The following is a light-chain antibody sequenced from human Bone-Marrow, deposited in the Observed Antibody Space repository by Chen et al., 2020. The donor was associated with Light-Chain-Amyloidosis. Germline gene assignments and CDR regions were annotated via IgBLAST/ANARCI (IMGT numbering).Light chain of an antibody. J-gene: IGLJ2*01. Sequence: SYALTHPPSVSVSPGQTARITCSGDDLPTKYAYWYQQKPGQAPVLVIHRDTERPSGIAERFSGSRSGTTATLTISGVPAEDEADYHCQSADSSGTYEGIFGGGTKLTVL. CDR3: QSADSSGTYEGI. V-gene: IGLV3-25*03. CDR1: DLPTKY. CDR2: RDT.